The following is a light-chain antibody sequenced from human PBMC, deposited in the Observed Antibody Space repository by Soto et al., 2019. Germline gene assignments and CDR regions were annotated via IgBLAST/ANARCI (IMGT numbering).Light chain of an antibody. Sequence: QSVLTQPPSVSGAPGQRITISCTGTSSDVGSYNYVSWYQQHPGKAPKLMIYEVRNRPSGVSDRFSGSKSGKTASLTIFGLQAEDEADYYCSSYTTSTTQVFGGGTKLTVL. CDR3: SSYTTSTTQV. CDR2: EVR. J-gene: IGLJ2*01. CDR1: SSDVGSYNY. V-gene: IGLV2-14*01.